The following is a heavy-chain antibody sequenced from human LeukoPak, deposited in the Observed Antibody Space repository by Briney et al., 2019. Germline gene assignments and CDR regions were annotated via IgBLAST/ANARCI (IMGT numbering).Heavy chain of an antibody. J-gene: IGHJ4*02. CDR3: ARDGKAKNDY. D-gene: IGHD1-26*01. Sequence: GGSLRLSCAASGFTFSTYAMQWVRQTPDKRLEYVSGMSDNGDTTYYANSVRGRFTMSRDNSKNTLYLQMGSLRPEDTAVYYCARDGKAKNDYWGQGTLVTVST. CDR2: MSDNGDTT. V-gene: IGHV3-64*01. CDR1: GFTFSTYA.